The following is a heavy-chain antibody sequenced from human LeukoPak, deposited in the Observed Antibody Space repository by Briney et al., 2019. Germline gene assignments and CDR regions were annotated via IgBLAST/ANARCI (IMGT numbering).Heavy chain of an antibody. D-gene: IGHD1-26*01. J-gene: IGHJ4*02. V-gene: IGHV1-46*01. CDR2: INPSGGNT. CDR1: GYTFTNYW. CDR3: ARDIVGAATETFDY. Sequence: GASVKVSCKASGYTFTNYWMHWVRQAPGQGLEWMGVINPSGGNTHYAQTFQGRVTMTRDTSARTVYMELSSLRPEDTAFYYCARDIVGAATETFDYWGQGTLVTVSS.